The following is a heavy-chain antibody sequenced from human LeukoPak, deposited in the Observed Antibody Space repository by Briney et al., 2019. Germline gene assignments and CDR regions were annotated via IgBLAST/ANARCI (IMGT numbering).Heavy chain of an antibody. CDR1: GGSICSSSYY. CDR3: ATITMVRGLRMDV. J-gene: IGHJ6*02. V-gene: IGHV4-39*01. Sequence: SETLSLTCTVSGGSICSSSYYWGWIRQPPGKGLEWIGSIYYSGSTYYNPSLKSRVTISVDTSKNQFSLKLSSVTAADTAVYYCATITMVRGLRMDVWGQGTTVTVSS. CDR2: IYYSGST. D-gene: IGHD3-10*01.